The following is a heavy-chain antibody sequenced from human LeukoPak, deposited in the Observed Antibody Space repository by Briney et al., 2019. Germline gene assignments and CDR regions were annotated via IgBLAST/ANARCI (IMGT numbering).Heavy chain of an antibody. D-gene: IGHD1-20*01. Sequence: SETLSLTCTVSGSSISSHYWSWLRLPAGKGLEWIGRIYHSGSTNSNPSLRSRVTMSIDTSNNQFSLMLTSLSAADTAVYYCVRGLDDNITYRAFHIWGQGTMVTVSS. V-gene: IGHV4-4*07. CDR1: GSSISSHY. CDR2: IYHSGST. CDR3: VRGLDDNITYRAFHI. J-gene: IGHJ3*02.